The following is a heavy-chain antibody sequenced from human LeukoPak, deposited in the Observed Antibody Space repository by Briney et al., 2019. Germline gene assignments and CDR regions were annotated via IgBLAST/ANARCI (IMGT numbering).Heavy chain of an antibody. CDR1: GFTFASQT. CDR3: AKGRTTTVNYDAFDV. Sequence: GGSLRLSCTASGFTFASQTMSWVSQAPGKGLEWVSAINGGEATTCADSVKGRFTISRDNSMNTLYLQMISLRAEDTAVYYCAKGRTTTVNYDAFDVWGQGAMVTVSS. CDR2: INGGEAT. D-gene: IGHD4-17*01. V-gene: IGHV3-23*01. J-gene: IGHJ3*01.